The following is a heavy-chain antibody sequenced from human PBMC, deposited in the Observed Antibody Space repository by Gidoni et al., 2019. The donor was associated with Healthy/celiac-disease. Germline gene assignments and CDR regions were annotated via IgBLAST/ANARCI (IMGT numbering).Heavy chain of an antibody. CDR1: GCSISSGSYY. CDR2: IYTSGST. J-gene: IGHJ6*03. CDR3: ARGPNIVVVPAATTEVYYYYYMDV. D-gene: IGHD2-2*01. V-gene: IGHV4-61*02. Sequence: QVQLQESGPGLVKPSQTLSLTCTVSGCSISSGSYYWSWIRQPAGKGLEWIGRIYTSGSTNYNPSLKSRVTISVDTSKNQFSLKLSSVTAADTAVYYCARGPNIVVVPAATTEVYYYYYMDVWGKGTTVTVSS.